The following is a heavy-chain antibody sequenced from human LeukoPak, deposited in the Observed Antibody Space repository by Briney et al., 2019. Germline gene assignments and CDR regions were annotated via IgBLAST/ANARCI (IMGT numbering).Heavy chain of an antibody. D-gene: IGHD6-13*01. CDR2: IKQDESEK. Sequence: PGGSLRLSCAGYGFTFSSYWMSWVRQAPGKGLEWVANIKQDESEKYYVDSVKGRFAISRDNAKNSLYLQMNSLRAEDTAVYYCVRDGAGSSWLHWSQGTLVTVSS. J-gene: IGHJ4*02. CDR3: VRDGAGSSWLH. V-gene: IGHV3-7*01. CDR1: GFTFSSYW.